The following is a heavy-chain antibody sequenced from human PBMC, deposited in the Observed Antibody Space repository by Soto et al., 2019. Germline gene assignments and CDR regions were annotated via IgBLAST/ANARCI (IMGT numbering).Heavy chain of an antibody. Sequence: QVQLQESGPGLVKPSQTLSLTCTVSGGSISSGGYYWSWIGQHPGKGLEWFGYIYYSGSTYYNPSLKSRVTISVDTSKNQFSLKLSSVTAADTAVYYCARDDGRTTGTTDMAFDIWGQGTMVTVSS. J-gene: IGHJ3*02. V-gene: IGHV4-31*03. D-gene: IGHD1-1*01. CDR2: IYYSGST. CDR3: ARDDGRTTGTTDMAFDI. CDR1: GGSISSGGYY.